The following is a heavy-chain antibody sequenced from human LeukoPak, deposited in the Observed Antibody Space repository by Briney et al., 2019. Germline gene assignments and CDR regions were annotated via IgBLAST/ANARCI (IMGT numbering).Heavy chain of an antibody. Sequence: GAPVKVSCKASGYTFTGYYMHWVRQAPGQGLEWMGWINPNSGGTNYAQKFQGRVTMTRDTSISTAYMELSRLRSDDTAVYYCARAPAYYDFWSGYYDYWGQGTLVTVSS. CDR2: INPNSGGT. D-gene: IGHD3-3*01. J-gene: IGHJ4*02. V-gene: IGHV1-2*02. CDR3: ARAPAYYDFWSGYYDY. CDR1: GYTFTGYY.